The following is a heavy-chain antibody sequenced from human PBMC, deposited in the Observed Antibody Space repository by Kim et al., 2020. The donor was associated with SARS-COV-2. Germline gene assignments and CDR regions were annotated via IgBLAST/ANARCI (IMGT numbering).Heavy chain of an antibody. CDR2: ISGSGGST. CDR1: GFTFSSYA. CDR3: AKDRRWGVDRAMVMDY. D-gene: IGHD5-18*01. V-gene: IGHV3-23*01. J-gene: IGHJ4*02. Sequence: GGSLRLSCAASGFTFSSYAMSWVRQAPGKGLEWVSAISGSGGSTYYSDSVKGRFTISRDNSKNTLYLQMNSLRAEDTAVYYCAKDRRWGVDRAMVMDYWGQETVVTVSS.